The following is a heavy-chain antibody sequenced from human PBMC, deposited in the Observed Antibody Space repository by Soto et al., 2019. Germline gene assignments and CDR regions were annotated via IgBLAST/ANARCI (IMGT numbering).Heavy chain of an antibody. CDR1: GFTFSNAW. J-gene: IGHJ6*02. D-gene: IGHD2-21*02. CDR3: TTESLTYYYGMDV. CDR2: IKSKTDGGTT. Sequence: GSLRLSCAASGFTFSNAWMSWVRQAPGKGLEWVGRIKSKTDGGTTDYAAPVKGRFTISRDDSKNTLYLQMNSLKTEDTAVYYCTTESLTYYYGMDVWGQGTTVTVSS. V-gene: IGHV3-15*01.